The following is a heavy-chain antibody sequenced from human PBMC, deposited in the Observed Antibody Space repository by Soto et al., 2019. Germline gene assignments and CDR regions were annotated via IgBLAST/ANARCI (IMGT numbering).Heavy chain of an antibody. CDR1: RFPFKGDA. V-gene: IGHV3-21*01. CDR3: TRDYVMDV. J-gene: IGHJ6*02. CDR2: ISTTSTYI. D-gene: IGHD3-10*02. Sequence: AGCLKLACAASRFPFKGDAMNWVRQAPGKGLEWVSSISTTSTYIYYADSVKGRFTISRDNANNSLHLQMNSLRAEDTAVYYCTRDYVMDVWGQGTTVTVSS.